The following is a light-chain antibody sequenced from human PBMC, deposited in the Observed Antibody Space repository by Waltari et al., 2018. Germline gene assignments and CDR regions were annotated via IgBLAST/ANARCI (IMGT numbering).Light chain of an antibody. V-gene: IGKV3-20*01. J-gene: IGKJ1*01. CDR1: QSVSRT. CDR3: QHYVRLPAT. Sequence: IVLTQSPGTLSLSPGERATLSCRASQSVSRTLAWYQQKPGQAPKLLIYGASIRATGIPDRFTGSGSGTDFILTISSLEPEDFAIYFCQHYVRLPATFGQGTKVEIK. CDR2: GAS.